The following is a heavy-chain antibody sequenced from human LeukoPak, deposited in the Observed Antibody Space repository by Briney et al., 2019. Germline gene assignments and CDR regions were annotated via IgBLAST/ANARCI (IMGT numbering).Heavy chain of an antibody. J-gene: IGHJ4*02. CDR3: ASGGPDIVVVPAAAYFDY. D-gene: IGHD2-2*01. V-gene: IGHV1-69*04. CDR1: GGTFSSYA. Sequence: SVKVSCKASGGTFSSYAVSGVRQAPGQGLEWMGRIIPIFGIANYAQKFQGRVMITADKSSSTAYMELSSLRSEDTAVYYCASGGPDIVVVPAAAYFDYWGQGTLVTVSS. CDR2: IIPIFGIA.